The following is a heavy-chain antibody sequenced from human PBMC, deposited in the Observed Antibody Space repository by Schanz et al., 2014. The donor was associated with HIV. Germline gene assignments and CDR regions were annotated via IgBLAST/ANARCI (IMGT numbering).Heavy chain of an antibody. D-gene: IGHD3-9*01. CDR3: ARGVDILTAFDY. J-gene: IGHJ4*02. Sequence: QVQLVQSGAEVKKPGASVKVSCKASGYTFIDYYVHWVRQAPGQGLEWMGWINPNSGGTNYAQKFQGRVTMTRDTSTSPVYMELYSLTSEDTAVYYCARGVDILTAFDYWDQGTLVVVSS. V-gene: IGHV1-2*02. CDR2: INPNSGGT. CDR1: GYTFIDYY.